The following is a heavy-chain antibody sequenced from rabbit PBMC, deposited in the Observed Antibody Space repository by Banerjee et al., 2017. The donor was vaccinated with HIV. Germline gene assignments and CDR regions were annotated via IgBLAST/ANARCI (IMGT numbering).Heavy chain of an antibody. D-gene: IGHD8-1*01. V-gene: IGHV1S45*01. Sequence: QQQLVESGGGLVKPGASLTLTCKASGFSFSNKAVMCWVRQAPGKGLEWIACIHAGSDGFTYFASWAKGRFTCSKTSSTTVNLQMTSLTPADTATYFCARDVGSSFSSYGMDLWGPGTLVTVS. CDR2: IHAGSDGFT. CDR1: GFSFSNKAV. CDR3: ARDVGSSFSSYGMDL. J-gene: IGHJ6*01.